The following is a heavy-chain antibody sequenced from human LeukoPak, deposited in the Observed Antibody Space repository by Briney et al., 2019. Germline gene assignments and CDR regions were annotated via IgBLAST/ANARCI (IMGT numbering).Heavy chain of an antibody. CDR1: GFTFSDYY. D-gene: IGHD2-21*02. J-gene: IGHJ5*02. Sequence: PGGSLRLSCAASGFTFSDYYMSWIRRAPGKGLEWVSYISSSGSTIYYADSVKGRFTISRDNAKNSLYLQMNSLRAEDTAVYYCARATCGGDCYWKYNWFDPWGQGTLVTVSS. CDR3: ARATCGGDCYWKYNWFDP. V-gene: IGHV3-11*01. CDR2: ISSSGSTI.